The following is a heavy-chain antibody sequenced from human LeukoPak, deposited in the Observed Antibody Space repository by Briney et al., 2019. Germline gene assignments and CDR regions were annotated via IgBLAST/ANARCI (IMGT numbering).Heavy chain of an antibody. CDR3: ARDDGGLDY. D-gene: IGHD3-16*01. CDR2: IYYSGST. Sequence: SETLSLTCTVSGGSISSYYWSWIRQPPGKGLEWIGYIYYSGSTNYNPSLKSRVTISVDTSKNQLSLKLSSVTAADTAVYYCARDDGGLDYWGQGTLVTVSS. V-gene: IGHV4-59*01. CDR1: GGSISSYY. J-gene: IGHJ4*02.